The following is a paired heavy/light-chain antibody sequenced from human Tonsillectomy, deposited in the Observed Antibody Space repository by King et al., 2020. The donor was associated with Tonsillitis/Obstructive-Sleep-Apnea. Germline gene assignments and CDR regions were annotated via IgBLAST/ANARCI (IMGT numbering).Heavy chain of an antibody. V-gene: IGHV3-7*02. CDR1: GFTFSNYW. D-gene: IGHD2-2*01. Sequence: EVQLVESGGGLVQPGGSLRLSCADSGFTFSNYWMTWVRQAPGKGLEWVANINHDGSEKNYVDSVRGRFTISRDNARNSLYLQMDSLRAEDTALYYCATYCVSTSSSNRFQYWGQGTLVTVSS. CDR2: INHDGSEK. J-gene: IGHJ4*02. CDR3: ATYCVSTSSSNRFQY.
Light chain of an antibody. Sequence: DIQMTQSPSSLSASVGDRVTITCRASQDVNIHLAWFQKKPGKAPKSLIYAASSLQSGVPSKFSGSGSGTDFTLTISSLQPEDSATYYCQHYYTYPLTFGGGTTVEIK. CDR1: QDVNIH. CDR2: AAS. V-gene: IGKV1-16*02. CDR3: QHYYTYPLT. J-gene: IGKJ4*01.